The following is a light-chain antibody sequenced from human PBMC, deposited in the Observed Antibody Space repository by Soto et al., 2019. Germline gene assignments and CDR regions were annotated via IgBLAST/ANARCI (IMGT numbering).Light chain of an antibody. CDR1: QSLSSSC. J-gene: IGKJ1*01. Sequence: EIVLTQSPGTLSLSPGERAALSCRASQSLSSSCLAWYQQRPGQAPRLLIYDASTRATGIPDRFSGSGSGTEFTLTISSLQPEDFATYYCQQYDSFSVTFGQGTKVDIK. CDR3: QQYDSFSVT. V-gene: IGKV3-20*01. CDR2: DAS.